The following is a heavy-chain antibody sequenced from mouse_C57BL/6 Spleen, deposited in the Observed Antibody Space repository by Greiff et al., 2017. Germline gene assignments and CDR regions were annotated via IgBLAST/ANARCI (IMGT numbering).Heavy chain of an antibody. CDR2: IHPNSGST. J-gene: IGHJ1*03. CDR3: ARETYYGSSDGYCDV. D-gene: IGHD1-1*01. CDR1: GYTFTSYW. Sequence: QVQLQQPGAELVKPGASVKLSCKASGYTFTSYWMHWVKQRPGQGLEWIGMIHPNSGSTNYNEKFKSKATLTVDKSSSTAYMQLSSLTSEDSAVYYCARETYYGSSDGYCDVWGTGTTVTFAS. V-gene: IGHV1-64*01.